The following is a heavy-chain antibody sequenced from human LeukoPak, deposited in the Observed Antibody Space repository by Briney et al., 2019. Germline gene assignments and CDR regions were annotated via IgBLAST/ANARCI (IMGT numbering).Heavy chain of an antibody. Sequence: GGSLRLSCAASGFTFTTYWMSWVRQAPGKGLEWVGRIKRKSDGGTTDYAAPVKGRFTISRDDSKNTLYLQMNSLKSEDTAVYYCTTELDVRPNHYWGQGTLVTVSS. CDR3: TTELDVRPNHY. CDR2: IKRKSDGGTT. CDR1: GFTFTTYW. J-gene: IGHJ4*02. V-gene: IGHV3-15*01. D-gene: IGHD1-14*01.